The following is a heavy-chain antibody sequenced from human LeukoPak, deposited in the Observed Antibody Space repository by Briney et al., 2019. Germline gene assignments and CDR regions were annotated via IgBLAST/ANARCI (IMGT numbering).Heavy chain of an antibody. J-gene: IGHJ6*03. Sequence: PGGSLRLSCTASGFTFGDYAMSWFRQAPGKGLEWVGFIRSKAYGGTTEYAASVKGRFTISRDDSKSIAYLQMNSLETEDTAVYYCTRGGYCSSTSCPVTDYYYYMDVWGKGTTVTVSS. V-gene: IGHV3-49*03. CDR3: TRGGYCSSTSCPVTDYYYYMDV. CDR2: IRSKAYGGTT. CDR1: GFTFGDYA. D-gene: IGHD2-2*01.